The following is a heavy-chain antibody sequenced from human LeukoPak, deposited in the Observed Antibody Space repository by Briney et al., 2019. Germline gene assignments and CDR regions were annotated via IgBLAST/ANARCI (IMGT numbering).Heavy chain of an antibody. V-gene: IGHV1-69*05. Sequence: SVKVSCKASGYTFTSYAISWVRQAPGQGLEWMGGIIPIFGTANYAQKFQGRVTITTDESTSTAYMELSSLRSEDTAVYYCARAKSSIAAPLPPFYFDYWGQGALVTVSS. CDR1: GYTFTSYA. D-gene: IGHD6-6*01. J-gene: IGHJ4*02. CDR2: IIPIFGTA. CDR3: ARAKSSIAAPLPPFYFDY.